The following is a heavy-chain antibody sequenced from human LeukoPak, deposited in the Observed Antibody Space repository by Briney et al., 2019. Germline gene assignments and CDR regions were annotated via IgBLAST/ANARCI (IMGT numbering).Heavy chain of an antibody. CDR3: VKVPWLVELYFDY. J-gene: IGHJ4*02. D-gene: IGHD6-19*01. CDR2: ISGSGGST. Sequence: GGSLRLSCAASGFTFSSYAMSWVRQAPGKGLEWVSAISGSGGSTYYADSVKGRFTISRDNSKNTLYLQMNSLRAEDTAVYYCVKVPWLVELYFDYWGQGTLVTVSS. V-gene: IGHV3-23*01. CDR1: GFTFSSYA.